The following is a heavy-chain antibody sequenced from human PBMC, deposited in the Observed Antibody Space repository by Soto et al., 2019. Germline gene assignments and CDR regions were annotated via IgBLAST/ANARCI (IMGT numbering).Heavy chain of an antibody. J-gene: IGHJ4*02. D-gene: IGHD6-13*01. Sequence: QVQLQESGPGLVKPSGTLSLTCAVSGGSISSSNWWSWVRQPPGKGLEWIGEIYHSGSTNYNPSHKSRVTISVDKSKNQFSLKLSSVTAADTAVYYCARDKGASSSWYYFDYWGQGTLVTVSS. CDR3: ARDKGASSSWYYFDY. V-gene: IGHV4-4*02. CDR1: GGSISSSNW. CDR2: IYHSGST.